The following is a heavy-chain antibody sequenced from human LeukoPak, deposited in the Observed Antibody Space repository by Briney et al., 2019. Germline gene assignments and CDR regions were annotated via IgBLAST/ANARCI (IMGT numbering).Heavy chain of an antibody. J-gene: IGHJ2*01. Sequence: PGGSLRLSCAASGFTFSSYWMHWVRQAPGKGLVWVSRINSDGSSTSYADSVKGRFTISRDNAKNTLYLQMNSLRAEDTAVYYCARGDTVMSYWYFDLWGRGTLVTVSS. CDR3: ARGDTVMSYWYFDL. D-gene: IGHD5-18*01. CDR1: GFTFSSYW. V-gene: IGHV3-74*01. CDR2: INSDGSST.